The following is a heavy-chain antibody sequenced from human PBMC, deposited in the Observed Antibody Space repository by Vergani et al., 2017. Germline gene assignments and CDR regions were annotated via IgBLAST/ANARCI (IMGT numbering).Heavy chain of an antibody. CDR1: GFTFSSYS. Sequence: EVQLVESGGGLVKPGGSLRLSCAASGFTFSSYSMNWVRQAPGKGLEWVSSISSSSSYIYYADSVKGRFTISRDNAKNSLYLQMNSLRAEDTAMYYCARNWDTSGWYWYFDLWGRGTLVTVSS. CDR3: ARNWDTSGWYWYFDL. V-gene: IGHV3-21*01. J-gene: IGHJ2*01. CDR2: ISSSSSYI. D-gene: IGHD6-19*01.